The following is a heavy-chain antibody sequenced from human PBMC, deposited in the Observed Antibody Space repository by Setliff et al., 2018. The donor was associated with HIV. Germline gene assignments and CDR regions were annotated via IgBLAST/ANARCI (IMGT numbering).Heavy chain of an antibody. CDR3: AREERTSWPRVDY. D-gene: IGHD6-13*01. J-gene: IGHJ4*02. CDR1: GDSISSGSYY. CDR2: IHYSGST. V-gene: IGHV4-31*03. Sequence: PSETLSLTCTVSGDSISSGSYYWSWIRQHPGKGLEWIGYIHYSGSTHYNPSLDSRLTISVDTSQNRFSLKLSSVTAADTAVYYCAREERTSWPRVDYWGQGALVTVSS.